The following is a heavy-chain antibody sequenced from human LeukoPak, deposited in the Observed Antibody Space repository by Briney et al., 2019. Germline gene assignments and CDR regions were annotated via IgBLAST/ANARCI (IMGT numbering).Heavy chain of an antibody. J-gene: IGHJ4*02. Sequence: PGGSLRLSCAASGFTFSSYSMDWVRQAPGKGLEWVSSISSSSSYIYYADSVKGRFTISRDNAKNSLYLQMNSLRAEDTAVYYCARDQDYYGSSGYSNWGQGTLVTVSS. D-gene: IGHD3-22*01. CDR3: ARDQDYYGSSGYSN. CDR2: ISSSSSYI. CDR1: GFTFSSYS. V-gene: IGHV3-21*01.